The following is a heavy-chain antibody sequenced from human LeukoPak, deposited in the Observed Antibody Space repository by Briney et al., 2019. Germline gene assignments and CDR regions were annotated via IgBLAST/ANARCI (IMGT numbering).Heavy chain of an antibody. D-gene: IGHD1/OR15-1a*01. CDR1: GFILSNHW. Sequence: PGGSLRPSCAASGFILSNHWMTWVRQAPGKGPEWVANMNKDGSEKYYVDSVKGRFTISRDTAKNSLYLQMNNLRVEDTALYYCARNNDMDVWGQGTTVVVSS. CDR2: MNKDGSEK. J-gene: IGHJ6*02. V-gene: IGHV3-7*03. CDR3: ARNNDMDV.